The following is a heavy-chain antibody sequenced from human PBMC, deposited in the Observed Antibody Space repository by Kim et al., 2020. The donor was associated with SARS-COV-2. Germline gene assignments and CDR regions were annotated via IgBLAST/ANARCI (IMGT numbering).Heavy chain of an antibody. CDR2: ISYDGSNK. V-gene: IGHV3-30*18. J-gene: IGHJ4*02. CDR3: AKEKHSSGYYAYFDY. D-gene: IGHD3-22*01. CDR1: GFTFSSYG. Sequence: GGSLRLSCAASGFTFSSYGMHWVRQAPGKGLEWVAVISYDGSNKYYADSVKGRFTISRDNSKNTLYLQMNSLRAEDTAVYYCAKEKHSSGYYAYFDYWGQGTLVTVSS.